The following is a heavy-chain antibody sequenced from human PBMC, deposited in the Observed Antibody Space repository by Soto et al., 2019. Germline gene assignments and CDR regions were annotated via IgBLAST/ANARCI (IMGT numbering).Heavy chain of an antibody. CDR2: IYHSGST. V-gene: IGHV4-38-2*02. J-gene: IGHJ6*02. CDR3: ARENVLRFLEWLSPGDYYYGMDV. D-gene: IGHD3-3*01. CDR1: GYSISSGYY. Sequence: PSETLSLTCAVSGYSISSGYYWGWIRQPPGKGLEWIGSIYHSGSTYYNPSLKSRVTISVDTSKNQFSLKLSSVTAADTAVYYCARENVLRFLEWLSPGDYYYGMDVWGQGTTVTVS.